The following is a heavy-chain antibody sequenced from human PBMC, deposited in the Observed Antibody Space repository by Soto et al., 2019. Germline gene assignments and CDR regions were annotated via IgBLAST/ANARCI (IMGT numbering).Heavy chain of an antibody. CDR3: ARDPANY. Sequence: PGGALRLSCAASGFTFSRYSMKWVRQAPGKGLEWVSYISSSSSTIYYADSVKGRFTISRDNSKNSLYLQMNSLRAEDTAVYYCARDPANYWGQGTLVTVSS. J-gene: IGHJ4*02. V-gene: IGHV3-48*01. CDR1: GFTFSRYS. CDR2: ISSSSSTI.